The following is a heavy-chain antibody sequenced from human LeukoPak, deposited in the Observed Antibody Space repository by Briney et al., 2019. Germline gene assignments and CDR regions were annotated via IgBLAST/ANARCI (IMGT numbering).Heavy chain of an antibody. D-gene: IGHD2-2*01. CDR1: GFTFSSYA. CDR2: ISYDGSNK. Sequence: SGRSLRLSCAASGFTFSSYAMHWVRQAPGKGLEWVAVISYDGSNKYYADSVKGRFTISRDNSKNTLYLQMNSLRAEDTAVYYCAKVCSSTSCRKGYYYGMDVWGQGTTVTVSS. J-gene: IGHJ6*02. CDR3: AKVCSSTSCRKGYYYGMDV. V-gene: IGHV3-30-3*01.